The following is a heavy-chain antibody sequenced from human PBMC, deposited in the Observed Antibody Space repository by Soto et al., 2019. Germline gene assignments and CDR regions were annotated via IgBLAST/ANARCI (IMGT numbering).Heavy chain of an antibody. J-gene: IGHJ4*02. CDR1: GGSFSGYY. Sequence: TLSPTCAVYGGSFSGYYWSWIRQPPGKGLEWIGEINHSGSTNYNPSLKSRVTISVDTSKNQFSLKLSSVTAADMAVYYCARVKGIAAAPLDYWGQGTLVTVSS. D-gene: IGHD6-13*01. CDR2: INHSGST. V-gene: IGHV4-34*01. CDR3: ARVKGIAAAPLDY.